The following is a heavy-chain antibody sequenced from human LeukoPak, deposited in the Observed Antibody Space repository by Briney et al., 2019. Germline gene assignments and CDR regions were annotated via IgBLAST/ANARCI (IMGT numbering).Heavy chain of an antibody. CDR1: GDSVSNNNAA. J-gene: IGHJ3*02. Sequence: SQTLSLTCAISGDSVSNNNAAWNWIRQSPSRGLEWLGRTYYRSKWYNDYAVSVKGRITINPDTSKNQFSLQLDSVTPEDTAVYYCAKGQWLVNDAFNIWGQGTMVTLSS. D-gene: IGHD6-19*01. CDR2: TYYRSKWYN. CDR3: AKGQWLVNDAFNI. V-gene: IGHV6-1*01.